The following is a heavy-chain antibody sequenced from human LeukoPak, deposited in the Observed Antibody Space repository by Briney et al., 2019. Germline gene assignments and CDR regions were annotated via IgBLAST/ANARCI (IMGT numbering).Heavy chain of an antibody. J-gene: IGHJ1*01. Sequence: ASVKVSCKASGYTFTSYGISWVRQAPGQGLEWMGWISAYNGNTSYAQKLQGRVTMTTDTSTSTAYMELRSLRSDDTAVYYCARDRLLEWFGELFQHWGQGTLVTVSS. CDR3: ARDRLLEWFGELFQH. D-gene: IGHD3-10*01. V-gene: IGHV1-18*01. CDR2: ISAYNGNT. CDR1: GYTFTSYG.